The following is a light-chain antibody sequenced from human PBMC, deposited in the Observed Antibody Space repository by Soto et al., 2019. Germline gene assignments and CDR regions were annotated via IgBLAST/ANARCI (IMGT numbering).Light chain of an antibody. Sequence: DLQMTQSPSSLSASVGDRVTISCRASQSISNYLNWFQQKPGKAPKLLIYAASSFQSGVPSRFSGSGSGTDFTLTISSLQPEDFATYYCQQTYNVPITFGGGTKVEIK. V-gene: IGKV1-39*01. CDR2: AAS. CDR1: QSISNY. CDR3: QQTYNVPIT. J-gene: IGKJ4*01.